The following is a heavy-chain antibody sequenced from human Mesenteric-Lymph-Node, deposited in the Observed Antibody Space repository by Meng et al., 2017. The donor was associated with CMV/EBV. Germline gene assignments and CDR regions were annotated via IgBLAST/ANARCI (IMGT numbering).Heavy chain of an antibody. Sequence: SETLSLTCTVSGGSISSYYWSWIRQPPGRGLEWIGYIYNSGITNYNPSLKSRVTISIDTSKNQFSLKLSSVTAADTAVYYCARTVGAFDIWGQGTMVTVSS. CDR3: ARTVGAFDI. V-gene: IGHV4-59*01. J-gene: IGHJ3*02. CDR2: IYNSGIT. D-gene: IGHD3-16*01. CDR1: GGSISSYY.